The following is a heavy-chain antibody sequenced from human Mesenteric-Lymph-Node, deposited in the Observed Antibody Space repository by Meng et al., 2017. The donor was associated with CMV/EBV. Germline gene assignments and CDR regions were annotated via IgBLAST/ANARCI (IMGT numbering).Heavy chain of an antibody. Sequence: GESLKISCAASGFTVSSNYMSWVRQAPGKGLEWVSFIYSGGNTYYADSVKGRFTISRDNSKNTLYLQMNSLRVEDTAVYYCARAGGIYDSPDVWGQGTTVTVSS. J-gene: IGHJ6*02. CDR3: ARAGGIYDSPDV. V-gene: IGHV3-66*02. CDR1: GFTVSSNY. CDR2: IYSGGNT. D-gene: IGHD3-3*01.